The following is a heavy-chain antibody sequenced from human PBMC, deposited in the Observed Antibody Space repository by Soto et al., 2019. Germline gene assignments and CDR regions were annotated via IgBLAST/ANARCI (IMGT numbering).Heavy chain of an antibody. Sequence: SETLSLTCTVSGGSISSGGYYWSWIRQHPGKGLEWIGYIYYSGSTYYNPSLKSRVTISVDTSKNQFSLKLSSVTAADTAVYYCARVGGHSSGSGRSRYYYVMDVWRQGTTVTVSS. D-gene: IGHD6-19*01. CDR3: ARVGGHSSGSGRSRYYYVMDV. V-gene: IGHV4-31*03. CDR1: GGSISSGGYY. CDR2: IYYSGST. J-gene: IGHJ6*01.